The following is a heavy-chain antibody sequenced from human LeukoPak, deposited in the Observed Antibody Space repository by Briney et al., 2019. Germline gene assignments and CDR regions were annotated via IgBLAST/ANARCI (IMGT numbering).Heavy chain of an antibody. J-gene: IGHJ4*02. V-gene: IGHV4-31*03. CDR3: ARDTGKRGLDY. CDR1: GGSISSGGYY. Sequence: RPSETLSLTCTVSGGSISSGGYYWSWIRQHPGKGLEWIGYIYYSGSTYYNPSLKSRVTISVDTSKNQFSLKLSSVTAADTAVYYCARDTGKRGLDYWGQGTLVTVSS. D-gene: IGHD3-16*01. CDR2: IYYSGST.